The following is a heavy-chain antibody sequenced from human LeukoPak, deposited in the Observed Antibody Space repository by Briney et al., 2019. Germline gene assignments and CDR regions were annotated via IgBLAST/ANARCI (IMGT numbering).Heavy chain of an antibody. J-gene: IGHJ4*02. V-gene: IGHV3-66*01. D-gene: IGHD6-13*01. CDR2: IYSGGST. Sequence: GGSLRLSCAASGFTVSSNYMSWVRQAPGKGLEWVSAIYSGGSTYYADSVKGRFTISRDNSKNTLYLQMNSLRAEDTAVYYCARESVTRRYSSSWYYFDYWGQGTLVTVSS. CDR3: ARESVTRRYSSSWYYFDY. CDR1: GFTVSSNY.